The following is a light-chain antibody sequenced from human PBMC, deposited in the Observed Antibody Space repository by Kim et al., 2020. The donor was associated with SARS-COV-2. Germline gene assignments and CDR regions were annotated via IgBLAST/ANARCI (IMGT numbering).Light chain of an antibody. J-gene: IGKJ1*01. Sequence: TPSCSRGREGISGYLAWYQQKLGQAPKLLIYDASTRATGVPARFSGSGSGTDFTLTINSLESEDFAIYYCQQYCSSPRTFGQGTKVDIK. CDR1: REGISGY. V-gene: IGKV3-20*01. CDR3: QQYCSSPRT. CDR2: DAS.